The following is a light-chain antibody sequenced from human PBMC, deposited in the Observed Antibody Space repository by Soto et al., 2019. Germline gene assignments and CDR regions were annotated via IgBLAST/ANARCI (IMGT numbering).Light chain of an antibody. CDR2: GAS. CDR1: QSVGSN. CDR3: QQYNNWLT. V-gene: IGKV3-15*01. Sequence: EIVMTQSPATLSVSPGERATLSYRASQSVGSNLAWYQQKPGQAPRLLIYGASTRATGIPARFSGSGSGTEFTLTISSLQSEDFAVYYCQQYNNWLTFGGGTKVEIK. J-gene: IGKJ4*01.